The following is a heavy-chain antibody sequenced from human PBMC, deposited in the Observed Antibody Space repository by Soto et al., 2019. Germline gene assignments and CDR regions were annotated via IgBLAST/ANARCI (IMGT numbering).Heavy chain of an antibody. CDR2: IYYSGST. V-gene: IGHV4-31*03. CDR1: GGSISSGGYY. Sequence: QVQLQESGPGLVKPSQTLSLTCTVSGGSISSGGYYWSWIRQHPGKGLEWIGYIYYSGSTYYNPSLKSRVTISVDTSKNQFSLKLSSVTAADTAVYYCARVVTMIVVVDNWFDPWGQGTLVTVSS. J-gene: IGHJ5*02. D-gene: IGHD3-22*01. CDR3: ARVVTMIVVVDNWFDP.